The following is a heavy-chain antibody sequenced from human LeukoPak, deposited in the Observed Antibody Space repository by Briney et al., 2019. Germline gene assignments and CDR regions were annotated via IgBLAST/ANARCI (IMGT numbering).Heavy chain of an antibody. D-gene: IGHD6-13*01. J-gene: IGHJ4*02. CDR3: ARADSGSWYGGY. CDR1: GYTFTGYY. CDR2: INPNSGGT. V-gene: IGHV1-2*02. Sequence: ASVKVSCKASGYTFTGYYMHWVRQAPGQGLEWMGWINPNSGGTNYAQKFQGRVTMTRDTSISTAYMELTSLISDDTAVYYCARADSGSWYGGYWGQGTLVTVSS.